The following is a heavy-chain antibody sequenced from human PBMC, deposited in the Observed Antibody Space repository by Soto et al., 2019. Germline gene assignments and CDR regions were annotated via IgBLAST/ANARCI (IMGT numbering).Heavy chain of an antibody. CDR3: ARDSSCYRLCYGMDV. Sequence: ASVKVSCKASGYTFTSYAMHWVRQAPGQRLEWMGWINAGNGNTKYSQKFQGRVTITRDTSASTAYMELSSLRSEDTAVYYCARDSSCYRLCYGMDVWGQGTTVTVSS. D-gene: IGHD2-2*02. V-gene: IGHV1-3*01. CDR1: GYTFTSYA. J-gene: IGHJ6*02. CDR2: INAGNGNT.